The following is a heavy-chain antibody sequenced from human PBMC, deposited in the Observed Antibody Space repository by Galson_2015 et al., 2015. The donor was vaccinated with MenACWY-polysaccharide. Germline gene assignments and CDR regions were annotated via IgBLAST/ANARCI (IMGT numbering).Heavy chain of an antibody. V-gene: IGHV3-21*04. D-gene: IGHD5-24*01. CDR2: ISTSSTYK. CDR3: AKVTEMASSRRPFDV. CDR1: GFTFKSYS. J-gene: IGHJ3*01. Sequence: SLRLSCAASGFTFKSYSMNWVRQAPGKGLEWVSAISTSSTYKYYAASAKGRFTISRDDATNSLYLQMDSPTADDTARYFCAKVTEMASSRRPFDVWGQGTMVTVSS.